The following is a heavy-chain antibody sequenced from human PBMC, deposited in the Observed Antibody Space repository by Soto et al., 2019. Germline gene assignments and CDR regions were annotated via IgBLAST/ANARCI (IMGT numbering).Heavy chain of an antibody. D-gene: IGHD3-3*01. CDR2: IGPASGDT. Sequence: GASVKVSCKASGYTFSSYAMHWVRQAPGQGPEWMGEIGPASGDTGYAQKFQGRVTMARDTSIATVYMELNNLSPDDTAVYYCGRGRSGQLVVFYWGQGTPVTVSS. CDR1: GYTFSSYA. V-gene: IGHV1-2*02. J-gene: IGHJ4*02. CDR3: GRGRSGQLVVFY.